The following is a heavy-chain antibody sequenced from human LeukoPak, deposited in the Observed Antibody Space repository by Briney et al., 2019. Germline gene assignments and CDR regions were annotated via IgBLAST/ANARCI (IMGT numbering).Heavy chain of an antibody. Sequence: GGSLRLSCAAAGFTFSSYAMSWVRQAPGKGLEWVSGISTSGGSTSYADSVKGRFTISRDNPRNTLYMQMNSLRAEDTAVYYCAIMHRYYDGSGYWVQWGQGTLVTVSS. V-gene: IGHV3-23*01. CDR2: ISTSGGST. CDR1: GFTFSSYA. CDR3: AIMHRYYDGSGYWVQ. D-gene: IGHD3-22*01. J-gene: IGHJ4*02.